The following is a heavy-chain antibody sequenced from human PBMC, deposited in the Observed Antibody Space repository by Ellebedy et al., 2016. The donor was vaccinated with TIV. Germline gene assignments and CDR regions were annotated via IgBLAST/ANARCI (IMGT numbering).Heavy chain of an antibody. V-gene: IGHV1-18*04. CDR1: GYTFTTYG. CDR2: IGTYEGNT. D-gene: IGHD3-10*01. Sequence: AASVKVSCKASGYTFTTYGITWVRQAPGQGPEWMGWIGTYEGNTKYAQMFQDRFTMTTDTSTKTVYMELRSLRSDDTALYYCARTHYRFGIIDYLDYWGQGTLVTVSS. CDR3: ARTHYRFGIIDYLDY. J-gene: IGHJ4*02.